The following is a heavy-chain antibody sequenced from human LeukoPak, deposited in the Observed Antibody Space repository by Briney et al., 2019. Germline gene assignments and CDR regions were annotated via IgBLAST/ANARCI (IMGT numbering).Heavy chain of an antibody. Sequence: PGGSLRLSCEASGFTFTNAWMNWVRQAPEKGLEWVGRIKSKTDGGTSDYAGPVKGRFSISVDDSKNVVYLQMNSLKTEDTAVYNCTTDPLNSLWGQGTLVTVSS. CDR1: GFTFTNAW. D-gene: IGHD4-23*01. J-gene: IGHJ4*02. CDR2: IKSKTDGGTS. V-gene: IGHV3-15*01. CDR3: TTDPLNSL.